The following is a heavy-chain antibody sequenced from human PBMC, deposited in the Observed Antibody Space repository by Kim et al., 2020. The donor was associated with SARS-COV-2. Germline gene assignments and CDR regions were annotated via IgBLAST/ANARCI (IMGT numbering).Heavy chain of an antibody. CDR3: ARGYCSSTSCYTGGAFDI. V-gene: IGHV3-33*01. CDR1: GFTFSSYG. J-gene: IGHJ3*02. D-gene: IGHD2-2*02. CDR2: IWYDGSNK. Sequence: GGSLRLSCAASGFTFSSYGMHWVRQAPGKGLEWVAVIWYDGSNKYYADSVKGRFTISRDNSKNTLYLQMNSLRAEDTAVYYCARGYCSSTSCYTGGAFDIWGQGTMVTVSS.